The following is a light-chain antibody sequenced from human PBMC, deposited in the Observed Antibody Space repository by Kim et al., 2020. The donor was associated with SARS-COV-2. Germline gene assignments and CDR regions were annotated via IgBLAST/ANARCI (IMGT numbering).Light chain of an antibody. J-gene: IGKJ1*01. CDR3: QHYGSSQWT. CDR2: GAS. V-gene: IGKV3-20*01. Sequence: EVVLTQSPGTLSLSPGERATLSCRASQSVTSDSLLWYQQKPGQAPRLLIHGASTRATGVPDSFSGSGSGTDFTLTISRLEPEDFAVYYCQHYGSSQWTFGQGTKVDIK. CDR1: QSVTSDS.